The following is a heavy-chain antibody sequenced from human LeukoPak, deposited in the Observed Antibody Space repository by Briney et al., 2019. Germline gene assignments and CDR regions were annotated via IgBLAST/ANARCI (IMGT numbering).Heavy chain of an antibody. V-gene: IGHV4-59*01. CDR2: VYYSGST. Sequence: PSESLSLACTVAARPIGDYYWSWIRQASGKGLGWIGSVYYSGSTIYNPSLKSRVTISMDTSKKHFSLQLTSVTAAETAVYYCARADFGDYEWYFDLWGRGTLVTVSS. D-gene: IGHD4-17*01. CDR3: ARADFGDYEWYFDL. J-gene: IGHJ2*01. CDR1: ARPIGDYY.